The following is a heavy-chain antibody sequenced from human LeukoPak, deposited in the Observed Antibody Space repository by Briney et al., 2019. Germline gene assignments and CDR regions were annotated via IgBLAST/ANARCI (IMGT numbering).Heavy chain of an antibody. CDR1: GGSFSGYY. J-gene: IGHJ3*02. V-gene: IGHV4-34*01. CDR2: INHSGST. Sequence: SETLSLTCAVYGGSFSGYYWSWIRQPPGKGLEWIGEINHSGSTNYNPSLKSRVTISVDTSKNQFSLKLSSVTAADTAVYYCARGRSTLWAFDIWGQGTMVTVSS. D-gene: IGHD1-1*01. CDR3: ARGRSTLWAFDI.